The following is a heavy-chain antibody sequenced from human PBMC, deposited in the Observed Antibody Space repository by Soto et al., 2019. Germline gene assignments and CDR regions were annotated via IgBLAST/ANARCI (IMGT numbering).Heavy chain of an antibody. CDR3: ARETRITMVRGATD. Sequence: SETLSLTCTVSGGSISSGGYYWSWIRQHPGKGLEWIGYIYYSGSTYYNPSLKSRVTISVDTSKNQFSLKLSSVTAADTAVYYCARETRITMVRGATDWGQGTLVTVSS. D-gene: IGHD3-10*01. CDR2: IYYSGST. CDR1: GGSISSGGYY. J-gene: IGHJ4*02. V-gene: IGHV4-31*03.